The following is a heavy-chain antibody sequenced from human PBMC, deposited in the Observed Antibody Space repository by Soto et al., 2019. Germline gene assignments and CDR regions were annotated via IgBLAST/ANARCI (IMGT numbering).Heavy chain of an antibody. J-gene: IGHJ6*02. D-gene: IGHD3-3*01. CDR2: ISYHGGNI. CDR1: GFSFRNFV. V-gene: IGHV3-30*18. CDR3: AKDQSSIFRSGSGLDV. Sequence: QEQLVESGGGVVQPGRSLRLSCAASGFSFRNFVMHWVRQAPGKGLEWVAVISYHGGNIYYAESVKGRFTISRDNSKNTLYLQMSSLRGEDTALYYCAKDQSSIFRSGSGLDVWGQGTTVTVSS.